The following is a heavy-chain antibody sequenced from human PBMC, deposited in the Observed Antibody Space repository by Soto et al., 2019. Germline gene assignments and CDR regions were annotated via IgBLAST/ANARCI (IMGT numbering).Heavy chain of an antibody. CDR2: INAGNGNT. CDR3: ARDQGGRSSRAAYNWFDP. Sequence: QVQLVQSGAEEKKPGASVKVSCKASGYTFTSYAMHWVRQAPGQRLEWMGWINAGNGNTKYSQKFQGRVTITRDTTENTAYMELDSLRSEDTAVYYCARDQGGRSSRAAYNWFDPWGQGTLVTVSS. J-gene: IGHJ5*02. CDR1: GYTFTSYA. V-gene: IGHV1-3*05. D-gene: IGHD2-15*01.